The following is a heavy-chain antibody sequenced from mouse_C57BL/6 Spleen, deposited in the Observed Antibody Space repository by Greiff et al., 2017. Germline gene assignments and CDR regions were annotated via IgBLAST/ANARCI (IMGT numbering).Heavy chain of an antibody. CDR2: IYPGDGDT. D-gene: IGHD2-4*01. J-gene: IGHJ4*01. V-gene: IGHV1-82*01. Sequence: QVQLQQSGPELVKPGASVKISCKASGYAFSSSWMNWVKQRPGKGLEWIGRIYPGDGDTNYNGKFKGKATLTADKSSSTAYMQLSSLTSEDSAVYCCARGDYDEAMDYWGQGTSVTVSS. CDR1: GYAFSSSW. CDR3: ARGDYDEAMDY.